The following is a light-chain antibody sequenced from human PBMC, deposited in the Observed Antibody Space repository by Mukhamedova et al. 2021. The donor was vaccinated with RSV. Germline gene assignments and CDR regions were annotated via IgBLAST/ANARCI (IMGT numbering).Light chain of an antibody. Sequence: QSFSGVPSRFSGSGSGTDFTLTINSLEAEDAATYYCQQYYSTPYTFGQGTKLEIK. V-gene: IGKV6-21*01. J-gene: IGKJ2*01. CDR3: QQYYSTPYT.